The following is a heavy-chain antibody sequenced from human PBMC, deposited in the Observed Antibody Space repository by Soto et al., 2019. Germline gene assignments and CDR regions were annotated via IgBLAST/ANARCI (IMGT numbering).Heavy chain of an antibody. D-gene: IGHD4-4*01. J-gene: IGHJ6*02. CDR3: AKLLHNSYYNVMDV. CDR2: SIGPSGNT. CDR1: GFTFSNSG. V-gene: IGHV3-23*01. Sequence: EVQLLESGGDLVQPGGSLRLVCAASGFTFSNSGMRWVRHAPGQGLEWVSSIGPSGNTYYSDAVKGRFTISRDISKNTLFLQMDSLRDEDTATYYCAKLLHNSYYNVMDVWGQGTTVTVSS.